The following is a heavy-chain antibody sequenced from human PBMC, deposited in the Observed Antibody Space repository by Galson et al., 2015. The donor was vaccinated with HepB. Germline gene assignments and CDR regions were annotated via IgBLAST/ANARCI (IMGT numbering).Heavy chain of an antibody. V-gene: IGHV1-69*13. D-gene: IGHD5-18*01. Sequence: SVKVSCKASGGTFSSYAISWVRQAPGQGLEWMGGIIPIFGTANYAQKFQGRVTITADESTSTAYMELSSLRSEDTAVYYCARGGGHTAMAAYNWFDPWGQGTLVTVSS. CDR2: IIPIFGTA. CDR1: GGTFSSYA. J-gene: IGHJ5*02. CDR3: ARGGGHTAMAAYNWFDP.